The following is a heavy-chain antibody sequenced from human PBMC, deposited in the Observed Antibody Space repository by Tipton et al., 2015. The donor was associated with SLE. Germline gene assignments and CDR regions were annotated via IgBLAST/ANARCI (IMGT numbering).Heavy chain of an antibody. CDR1: GYSFISYW. CDR2: IYPGDSDT. D-gene: IGHD5-12*01. V-gene: IGHV5-51*03. CDR3: ARSVWWLPPDYYYYMDV. Sequence: QLVQPGAEVKKPGESLKISCKGSGYSFISYWIGWVRQMPGKGLEWMGIIYPGDSDTRYSPSFQGQVTISADKSISTAYLQWSSLQASDTAMYYCARSVWWLPPDYYYYMDVWGKGTTVTVSS. J-gene: IGHJ6*03.